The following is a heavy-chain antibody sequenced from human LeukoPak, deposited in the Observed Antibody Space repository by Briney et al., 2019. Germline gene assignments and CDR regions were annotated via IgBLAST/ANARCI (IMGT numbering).Heavy chain of an antibody. J-gene: IGHJ4*02. D-gene: IGHD6-13*01. Sequence: GGSLRLSCAASGFTVSSNYMSWVRQAPGKGLEWVSVIYSGGSTYYADSVKGRFTISRDNSKNTLYLQMNSLRAEDTAVYYCARLSSIAAAGSFDYWGQGTLVTVSP. V-gene: IGHV3-53*01. CDR1: GFTVSSNY. CDR2: IYSGGST. CDR3: ARLSSIAAAGSFDY.